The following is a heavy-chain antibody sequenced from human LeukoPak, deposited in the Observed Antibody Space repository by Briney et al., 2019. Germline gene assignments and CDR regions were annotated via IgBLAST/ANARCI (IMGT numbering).Heavy chain of an antibody. CDR1: GYTFTNYT. D-gene: IGHD3-9*01. CDR2: INTNTRNP. J-gene: IGHJ3*02. CDR3: ARGGFDSRWASDI. Sequence: GASVKVSCKASGYTFTNYTMNWVRQAPGQGLEWMGWINTNTRNPTYAQGFTGRFVFSLDTSVSTAYLQINSLKAEDTAVYYCARGGFDSRWASDIWGQGTMVTVSS. V-gene: IGHV7-4-1*02.